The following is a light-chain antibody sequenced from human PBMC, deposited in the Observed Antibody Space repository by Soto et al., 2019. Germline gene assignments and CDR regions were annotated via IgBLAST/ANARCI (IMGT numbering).Light chain of an antibody. J-gene: IGKJ2*01. Sequence: DIQMTQSPSSLSASVGDRVTITCQASQDISNYLKWYQQKPGKAPNLLIYGASNLETGVPSRFSGSGSGTDFTFTISSLQPEDIATYYCQQYDNFPYNFGQGTKLEIK. V-gene: IGKV1-33*01. CDR3: QQYDNFPYN. CDR2: GAS. CDR1: QDISNY.